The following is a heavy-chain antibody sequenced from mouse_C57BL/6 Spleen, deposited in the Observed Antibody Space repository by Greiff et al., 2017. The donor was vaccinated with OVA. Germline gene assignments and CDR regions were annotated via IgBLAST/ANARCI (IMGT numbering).Heavy chain of an antibody. Sequence: QVQLQQSGAELVKPGASVKLSCKASGYTFTEYTIHWVKQRSGQGLEWIGWFYPGSGSIKYNEKFKDKATLTADKSSSTVYMELSRLTSEDSAVYFCARHKIYYYGSSYDYYAMDYWGQGTSVTVSS. CDR2: FYPGSGSI. CDR3: ARHKIYYYGSSYDYYAMDY. V-gene: IGHV1-62-2*01. J-gene: IGHJ4*01. CDR1: GYTFTEYT. D-gene: IGHD1-1*01.